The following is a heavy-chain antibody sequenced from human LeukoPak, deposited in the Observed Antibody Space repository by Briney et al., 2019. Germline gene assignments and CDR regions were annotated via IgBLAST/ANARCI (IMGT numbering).Heavy chain of an antibody. Sequence: ASVKVSCKASGYTFTDYFMQWVRQAPGQGLEWMGWINPNSGATNYSQKFQDWVTMTRDTSISTAYMELSRLRSDDTAVYYCARDVGYSYGLGYWGQGTLVTVSS. V-gene: IGHV1-2*04. D-gene: IGHD5-18*01. J-gene: IGHJ4*02. CDR2: INPNSGAT. CDR1: GYTFTDYF. CDR3: ARDVGYSYGLGY.